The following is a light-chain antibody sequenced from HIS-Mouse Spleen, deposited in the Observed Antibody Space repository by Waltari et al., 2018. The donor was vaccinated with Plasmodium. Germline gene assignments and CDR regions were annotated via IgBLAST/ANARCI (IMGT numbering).Light chain of an antibody. Sequence: EIVMTQSPATLSVSPGERATLSCRASPSVSSNLAWYQQKPGQAPRLLIYGASTRATGIPARFSGSASGTEFTLTISSLQSEDFAVYYCQQYNNWSFTFGPGTKVDIK. CDR1: PSVSSN. CDR3: QQYNNWSFT. V-gene: IGKV3-15*01. J-gene: IGKJ3*01. CDR2: GAS.